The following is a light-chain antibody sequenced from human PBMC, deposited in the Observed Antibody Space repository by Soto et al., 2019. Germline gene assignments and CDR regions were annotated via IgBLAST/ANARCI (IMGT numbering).Light chain of an antibody. CDR2: EVT. Sequence: SAVTQPASVSGSPGQSITISCTGTSGDIGSYNRVSWYQQHPGKAPKLIIYEVTDRPSGVSNRFPGSKSGNTASLTISGLQAEDEAEYYCSSYTNINTRACVFGTGTKVTVL. CDR3: SSYTNINTRACV. V-gene: IGLV2-14*01. CDR1: SGDIGSYNR. J-gene: IGLJ1*01.